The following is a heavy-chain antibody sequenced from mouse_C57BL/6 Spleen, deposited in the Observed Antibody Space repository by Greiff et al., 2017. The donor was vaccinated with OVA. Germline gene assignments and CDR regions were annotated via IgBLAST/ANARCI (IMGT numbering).Heavy chain of an antibody. J-gene: IGHJ2*01. Sequence: EVKLQESGPGLVKPSQSLSLTCSVTGYSITSGYYWNWIRQFPGNKLEWMGYISYDGSNNYNPSLKNRISITRDTSKNQFFLKLNSVTTEDTATYYCARSLLLRCFDYWGQGTTLTVSS. CDR3: ARSLLLRCFDY. D-gene: IGHD1-1*01. CDR2: ISYDGSN. CDR1: GYSITSGYY. V-gene: IGHV3-6*01.